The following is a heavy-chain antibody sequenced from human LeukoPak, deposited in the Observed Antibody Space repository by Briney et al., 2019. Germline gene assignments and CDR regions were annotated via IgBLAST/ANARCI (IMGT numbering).Heavy chain of an antibody. J-gene: IGHJ4*02. Sequence: ASVKVSCKASGCTFTGYYIFWVRQAPGQGLEWMGWINPKSGATNNAQRFQGRVTMTRDTSINTAYMELSRLTSDDTAVYYCATDVRDWGQGTLVTVCS. CDR3: ATDVRD. CDR2: INPKSGAT. V-gene: IGHV1-2*02. CDR1: GCTFTGYY.